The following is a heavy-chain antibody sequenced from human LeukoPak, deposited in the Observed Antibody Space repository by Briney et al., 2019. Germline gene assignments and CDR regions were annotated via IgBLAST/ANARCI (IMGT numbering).Heavy chain of an antibody. Sequence: SETLSLTCTVSGYSISSGYYWGWIRQPPGKGLEWIGSIYHSGRTFYNPSLKSRVTISVDTSKNQFSLKLSSVTAADTAVYYCARSYYGSGTHLSREFDPWGQGTLVTVSS. CDR1: GYSISSGYY. J-gene: IGHJ5*02. CDR2: IYHSGRT. D-gene: IGHD3-10*01. CDR3: ARSYYGSGTHLSREFDP. V-gene: IGHV4-38-2*02.